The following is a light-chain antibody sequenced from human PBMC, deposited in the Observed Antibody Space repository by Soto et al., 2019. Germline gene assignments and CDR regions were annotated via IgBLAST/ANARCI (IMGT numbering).Light chain of an antibody. J-gene: IGKJ4*01. Sequence: EIVLIQSPATLSLSPGERATLSCRASQSVSSNLAWYQQNRGQAPRLLIFDASNRATGIPARFSGSGSGTDFTLTISSLEPEDFVVYYCQQHSNWPLTFGGGTKVEIK. CDR1: QSVSSN. V-gene: IGKV3-11*01. CDR2: DAS. CDR3: QQHSNWPLT.